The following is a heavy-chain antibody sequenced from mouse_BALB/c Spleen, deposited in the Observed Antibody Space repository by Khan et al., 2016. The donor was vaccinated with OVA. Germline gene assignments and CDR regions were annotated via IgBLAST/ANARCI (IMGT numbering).Heavy chain of an antibody. J-gene: IGHJ4*01. V-gene: IGHV2-6-5*01. CDR1: GFSLTDYG. Sequence: QVQLMQSGPGLVAPSQSLSITCTVSGFSLTDYGVGWIRQPPGKGLEWLGVIWGGGTTHYNSALKSRLSISKDNSQRPVFLKMNSQQTDDTAMYYCAKLLWSHYYAMDYWGQGTSVTVSS. CDR2: IWGGGTT. CDR3: AKLLWSHYYAMDY. D-gene: IGHD1-1*02.